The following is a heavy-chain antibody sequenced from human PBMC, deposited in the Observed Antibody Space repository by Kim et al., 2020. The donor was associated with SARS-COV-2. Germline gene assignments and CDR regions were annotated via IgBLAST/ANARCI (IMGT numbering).Heavy chain of an antibody. V-gene: IGHV4-39*01. CDR3: ARRVGSWYHEFDY. D-gene: IGHD6-13*01. CDR2: ISYSGST. J-gene: IGHJ4*02. CDR1: GGSISSISYY. Sequence: SETLSLTCTVSGGSISSISYYWGWIREPPGKGLEWIGRISYSGSTYYNPSLKSRVTISVDTSKNQFSLKLSSVTAADTAVYYCARRVGSWYHEFDYWGQGTLLTVSS.